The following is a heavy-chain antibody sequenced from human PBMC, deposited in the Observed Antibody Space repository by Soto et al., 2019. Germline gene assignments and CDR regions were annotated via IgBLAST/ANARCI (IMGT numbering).Heavy chain of an antibody. J-gene: IGHJ4*02. CDR1: GYTFTGYD. CDR2: INGGNGNT. V-gene: IGHV1-3*01. D-gene: IGHD3-22*01. CDR3: ARDRYDSSHSLHY. Sequence: QVQLVQSGAEVKKPGASVKVSCKASGYTFTGYDMHWVRQAPGQRLEWMGWINGGNGNTKYSQKFQGRVTITRDTSANTVYMELSCLRSEDTAVFYCARDRYDSSHSLHYWGQGTLVTVSS.